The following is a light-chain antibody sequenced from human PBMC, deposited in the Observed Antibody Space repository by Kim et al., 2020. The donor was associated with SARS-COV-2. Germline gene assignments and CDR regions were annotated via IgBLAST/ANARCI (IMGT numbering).Light chain of an antibody. CDR2: AAS. CDR1: QSISTY. V-gene: IGKV1-8*01. Sequence: SAGDRVTITCRASQSISTYLAWYQQNPGKAPRLLIYAASTLQPGVPSRFNGSGSGTDFTLTISSLQSEDFATYYCQQYYSYPPMYTFGQGTKLEI. CDR3: QQYYSYPPMYT. J-gene: IGKJ2*01.